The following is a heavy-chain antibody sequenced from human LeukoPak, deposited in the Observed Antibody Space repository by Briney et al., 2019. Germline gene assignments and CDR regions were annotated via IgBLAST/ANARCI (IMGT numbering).Heavy chain of an antibody. Sequence: GGSLRLSCAASGFTFDDYGMTWVRQVPGKGLEWVSGINYSGGMTGYADSVEGRFTISRDNAKNSLYLQMNSLRAEDTASYYCARGIAVREVLHAFANWGQGTMVTVSS. V-gene: IGHV3-20*04. J-gene: IGHJ3*02. CDR1: GFTFDDYG. CDR3: ARGIAVREVLHAFAN. CDR2: INYSGGMT. D-gene: IGHD6-19*01.